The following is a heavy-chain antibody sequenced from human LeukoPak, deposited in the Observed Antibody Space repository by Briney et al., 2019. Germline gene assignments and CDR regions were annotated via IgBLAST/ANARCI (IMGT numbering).Heavy chain of an antibody. Sequence: PGGSLRLSCAASGFTFSTSWMSWVRQAPGKGLEWVAVIWYDGSNKYYADSVKGRFTISRDNSKNTLYLQMNSLRAEDTAVYYCARDLFSPFVTTSLGSAFDIWGQGTMVTVSS. CDR3: ARDLFSPFVTTSLGSAFDI. CDR2: IWYDGSNK. CDR1: GFTFSTSW. V-gene: IGHV3-33*08. J-gene: IGHJ3*02. D-gene: IGHD4-17*01.